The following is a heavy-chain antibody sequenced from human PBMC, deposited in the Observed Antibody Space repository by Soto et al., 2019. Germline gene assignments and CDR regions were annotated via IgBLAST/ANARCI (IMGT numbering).Heavy chain of an antibody. CDR3: ARGARDYYDSSGYYHYYYYYYGMDV. Sequence: SVKVSCKASGGTFSSYAISWVRQAPGQGLEWMGGIIPIFGTANYAQKFRGRVTITADESTSTAYMELSSLRSEDTAVYYCARGARDYYDSSGYYHYYYYYYGMDVWGQGTTVTVSS. V-gene: IGHV1-69*13. CDR2: IIPIFGTA. D-gene: IGHD3-22*01. J-gene: IGHJ6*02. CDR1: GGTFSSYA.